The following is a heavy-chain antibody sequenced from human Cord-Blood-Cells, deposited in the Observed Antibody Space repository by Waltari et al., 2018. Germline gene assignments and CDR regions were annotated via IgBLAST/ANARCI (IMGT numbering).Heavy chain of an antibody. CDR1: GGSFSGYY. D-gene: IGHD3-3*01. V-gene: IGHV4-34*01. CDR2: INHSGST. CDR3: ARGGRGRSGYYRH. J-gene: IGHJ4*02. Sequence: QVQLQQWGAGLLKPSETLSLTCAVYGGSFSGYYWSWLRQPPGKGLEGIGEINHSGSTNYNPSLKSRVTISVDTSKSQFSLKLSSVTAAGTAVYYCARGGRGRSGYYRHWGQGTLVTVSS.